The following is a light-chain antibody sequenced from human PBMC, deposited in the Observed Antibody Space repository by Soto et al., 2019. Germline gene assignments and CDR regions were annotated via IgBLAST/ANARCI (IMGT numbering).Light chain of an antibody. V-gene: IGLV1-40*01. CDR2: GNS. J-gene: IGLJ3*02. CDR1: SSNIGAGYH. Sequence: QSVLTQPPSVSGAPGQRVTICCTGSSSNIGAGYHVHWYQQLPGTAPKLLIYGNSNRPSGVPDRFSGSKSGTSASLAITGLQAEDEADYYCQSYDSSLNGWVFGEGTKVTVL. CDR3: QSYDSSLNGWV.